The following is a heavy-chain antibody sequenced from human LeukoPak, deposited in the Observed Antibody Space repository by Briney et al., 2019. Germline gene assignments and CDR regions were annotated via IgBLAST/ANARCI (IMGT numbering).Heavy chain of an antibody. D-gene: IGHD6-19*01. CDR1: GGTFSGYY. Sequence: PSETLSLTCAVYGGTFSGYYWSWIRQPPGKGLEWIGEINPRGGANYNPFLKSRATISVDTSKNQFCLKLSSVTAADTAVYYCARDRSKEWLGLFIDPWGQGTLVTVSS. J-gene: IGHJ5*02. CDR3: ARDRSKEWLGLFIDP. V-gene: IGHV4-34*01. CDR2: INPRGGA.